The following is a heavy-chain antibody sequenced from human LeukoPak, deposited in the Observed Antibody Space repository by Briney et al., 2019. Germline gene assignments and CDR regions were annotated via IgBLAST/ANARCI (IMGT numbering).Heavy chain of an antibody. CDR1: GGSFSGYY. Sequence: SETLSLTCAVYGGSFSGYYWSWIRQPPGKGLEWIGEINHSGSTNYNPSLKSRVTISVDTSKNQFSLKLSSVTAADTAVYYCARHRLYNYGSGSYRAFDYWGQGTLVTVSS. CDR2: INHSGST. V-gene: IGHV4-34*01. D-gene: IGHD3-10*01. J-gene: IGHJ4*02. CDR3: ARHRLYNYGSGSYRAFDY.